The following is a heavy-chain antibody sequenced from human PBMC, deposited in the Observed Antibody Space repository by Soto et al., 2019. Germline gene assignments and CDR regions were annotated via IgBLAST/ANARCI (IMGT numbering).Heavy chain of an antibody. Sequence: QVQLVQSGAEVKKPGSSVKVSCKASGGTFSSYAISWVRQAPGQGLEWMGGIIPIFGTANYAQKFQGRVTITADEATSTAYMELSSLRSEDTAVYYCARDIRGPYCGGDCYWFDPWGQGTLVTVSS. V-gene: IGHV1-69*01. J-gene: IGHJ5*02. D-gene: IGHD2-21*02. CDR1: GGTFSSYA. CDR3: ARDIRGPYCGGDCYWFDP. CDR2: IIPIFGTA.